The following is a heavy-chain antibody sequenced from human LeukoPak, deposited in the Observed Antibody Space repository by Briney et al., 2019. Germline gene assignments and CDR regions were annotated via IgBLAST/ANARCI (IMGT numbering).Heavy chain of an antibody. CDR2: IIPIFGTA. Sequence: GASVKVSCKASGGTFSSYAISWVRQAPGQGLEWMGGIIPIFGTANYAQKFQGRVTITADKSTSTAYMELSSLRSEDTAVYYCARHGYLARNWFDPWGQGTLLTVSS. J-gene: IGHJ5*02. V-gene: IGHV1-69*06. CDR1: GGTFSSYA. CDR3: ARHGYLARNWFDP. D-gene: IGHD5-24*01.